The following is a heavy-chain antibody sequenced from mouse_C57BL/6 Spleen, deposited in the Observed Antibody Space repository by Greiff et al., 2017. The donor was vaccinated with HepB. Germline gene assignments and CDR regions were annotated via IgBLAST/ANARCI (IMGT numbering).Heavy chain of an antibody. CDR3: ARWGGSSGTGAMDY. Sequence: QVQLQQSGAELVMPGASVKLSCKASGYTFTSYWMHWVKQRPGQGLEWIGEIDPSDSYTNYNQKFKGKSTLTVDKSSSTAYMQLSSLTSEDSAVYYCARWGGSSGTGAMDYWGQGTSVTVSS. CDR2: IDPSDSYT. D-gene: IGHD3-2*02. V-gene: IGHV1-69*01. CDR1: GYTFTSYW. J-gene: IGHJ4*01.